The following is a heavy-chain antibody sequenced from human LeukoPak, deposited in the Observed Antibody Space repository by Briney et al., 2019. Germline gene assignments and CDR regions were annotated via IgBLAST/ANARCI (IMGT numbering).Heavy chain of an antibody. CDR2: INSDGSTT. D-gene: IGHD3-3*01. CDR3: AKVEWRGNAFDI. CDR1: GFTFSSYW. Sequence: PGGSLRLSCAASGFTFSSYWMHWVRQAPGKGLVWVSRINSDGSTTNYADSVKGRFTISRDNAKNTLYLQMHSLRAEDTAVYYCAKVEWRGNAFDIWGQRTMVTVSS. V-gene: IGHV3-74*01. J-gene: IGHJ3*02.